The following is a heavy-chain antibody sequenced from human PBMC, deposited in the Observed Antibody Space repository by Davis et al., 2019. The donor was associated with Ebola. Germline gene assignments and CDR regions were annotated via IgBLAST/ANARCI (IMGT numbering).Heavy chain of an antibody. Sequence: PSETLSLTCPVSGGSISSYYWSWIRQPPGKGLEWIGYIYYSGSTNYNPSLKSRVTISVDTSKNQFSLKLSSVTAADTAVYYCARARPLVRFNYYYGMDVWGQGTTVTVSS. CDR2: IYYSGST. CDR1: GGSISSYY. J-gene: IGHJ6*02. CDR3: ARARPLVRFNYYYGMDV. D-gene: IGHD6-6*01. V-gene: IGHV4-59*12.